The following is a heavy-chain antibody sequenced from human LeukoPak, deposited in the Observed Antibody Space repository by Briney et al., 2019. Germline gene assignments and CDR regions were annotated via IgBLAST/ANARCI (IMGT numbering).Heavy chain of an antibody. J-gene: IGHJ1*01. CDR2: INHSGST. CDR3: ARAHDYVWGSYRPHSLTEYFQH. V-gene: IGHV4-34*01. D-gene: IGHD3-16*02. Sequence: SETLSLTCAVYGGSFSGYYWSWIRQPPVKGLEWIGEINHSGSTNYNPSLKSRVTISVDTSKNQFSLKLSSVTAADTAVYYCARAHDYVWGSYRPHSLTEYFQHWGQGTLVTVSS. CDR1: GGSFSGYY.